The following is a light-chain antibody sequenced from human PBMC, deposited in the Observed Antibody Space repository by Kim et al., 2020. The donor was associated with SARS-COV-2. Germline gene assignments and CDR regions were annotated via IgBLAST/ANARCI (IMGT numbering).Light chain of an antibody. V-gene: IGKV2-28*01. CDR1: QSLLYSNGYNY. Sequence: DIVMTQSPLSLPVTPGEPASISCRSSQSLLYSNGYNYLDWYVQKPGQSPQLLIYLGSNRASGVPDRFSGSGSGTDFTLRISSVEAEDVGVYYCMQSLQTLLTFGGGTKVDIK. J-gene: IGKJ4*01. CDR2: LGS. CDR3: MQSLQTLLT.